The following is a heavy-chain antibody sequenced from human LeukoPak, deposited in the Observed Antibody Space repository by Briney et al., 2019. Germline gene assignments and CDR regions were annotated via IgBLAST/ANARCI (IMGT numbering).Heavy chain of an antibody. J-gene: IGHJ5*02. D-gene: IGHD1-26*01. CDR2: IDPSGGST. Sequence: ASVKVSCKASGYTFTNYYIHWVRQAPGQGLECMGIIDPSGGSTSYAQKFQGRVTMTRDMSTSTVYMELSSLRSEYTAVYYCARGGVGATTYVWFDPWGQGTLVTVSS. CDR1: GYTFTNYY. CDR3: ARGGVGATTYVWFDP. V-gene: IGHV1-46*01.